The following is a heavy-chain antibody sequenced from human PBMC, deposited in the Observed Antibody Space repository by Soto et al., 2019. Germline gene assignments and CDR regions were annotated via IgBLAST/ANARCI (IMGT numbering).Heavy chain of an antibody. J-gene: IGHJ4*02. CDR1: LFIFSNYW. V-gene: IGHV3-7*01. D-gene: IGHD1-26*01. Sequence: SLRLSCSSSLFIFSNYWMTWVLHSPGRGPEWVANINEDGSEKGYVDSVKGRFTIARDNTGNSLILQMNNLRAEDTAVYYCARDIPKGACYLEYWGQGTLVTVSS. CDR3: ARDIPKGACYLEY. CDR2: INEDGSEK.